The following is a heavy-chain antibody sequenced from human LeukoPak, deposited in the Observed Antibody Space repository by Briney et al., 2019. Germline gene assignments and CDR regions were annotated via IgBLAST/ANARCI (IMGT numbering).Heavy chain of an antibody. CDR3: AKDSLEGLPFDY. Sequence: PGGSLRLSCAASGFTFSSYWMSWVRQAPGKGLEWVAFIRYDGSNKYYADSVKGRFTISRDNSKNTLYLQMNSLRAEDTAVYYCAKDSLEGLPFDYWGQGTLVTVSS. J-gene: IGHJ4*02. CDR1: GFTFSSYW. D-gene: IGHD3-3*01. V-gene: IGHV3-30*02. CDR2: IRYDGSNK.